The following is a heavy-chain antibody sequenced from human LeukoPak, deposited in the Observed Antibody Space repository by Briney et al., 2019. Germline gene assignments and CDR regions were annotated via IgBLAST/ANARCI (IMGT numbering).Heavy chain of an antibody. Sequence: GASVKVSCEASGYTFTSYGISWVRQAPGQGLEWMGWISAYNGNTNYAQKLQGRVTMTTDTSTSTAYMELRSLRSDDTAVYYCAISAADNYFDYWGQGTLVTVSS. CDR1: GYTFTSYG. CDR2: ISAYNGNT. CDR3: AISAADNYFDY. V-gene: IGHV1-18*01. J-gene: IGHJ4*02. D-gene: IGHD6-13*01.